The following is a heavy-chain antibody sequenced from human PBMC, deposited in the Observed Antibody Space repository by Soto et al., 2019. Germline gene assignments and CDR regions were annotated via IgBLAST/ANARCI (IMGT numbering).Heavy chain of an antibody. CDR3: ARARYYDSSGYYY. CDR2: INHSGST. D-gene: IGHD3-22*01. J-gene: IGHJ4*02. Sequence: SETLSLTCAVYGGSFSCYYWSWIRQPPGKGLEWIGEINHSGSTNCNPSLKSRVTISVDTSKNQFSLKLSSVTAADTAVYYCARARYYDSSGYYYWGQGTLVTVSS. CDR1: GGSFSCYY. V-gene: IGHV4-34*01.